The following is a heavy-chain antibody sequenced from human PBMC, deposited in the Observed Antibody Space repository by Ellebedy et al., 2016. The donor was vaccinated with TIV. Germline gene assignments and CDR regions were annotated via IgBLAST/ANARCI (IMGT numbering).Heavy chain of an antibody. Sequence: GESLKISCAASGVTVSSDNMGWVRQAPGKGLEWVSIIHEGTKIYYSESVKGRFTISRDNAKNSLYLQMSNLRAEDTAVFYCAREGGVYYFDYWGQGTLVTVSS. V-gene: IGHV3-53*01. CDR1: GVTVSSDN. D-gene: IGHD1-26*01. J-gene: IGHJ4*02. CDR2: IHEGTKI. CDR3: AREGGVYYFDY.